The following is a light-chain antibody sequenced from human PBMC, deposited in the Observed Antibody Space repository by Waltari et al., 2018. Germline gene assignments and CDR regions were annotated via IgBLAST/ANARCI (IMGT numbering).Light chain of an antibody. CDR2: DVN. CDR3: SSCTTTNTYV. CDR1: SRDVGGANY. J-gene: IGLJ1*01. V-gene: IGLV2-14*03. Sequence: QSALPQPASVSGSPRQSITISCTGTSRDVGGANYVSWYQHHPGDAPKLMIYDVNTRPSWVSNLFSGSTSGNTASLTISGLQAEDEADYYCSSCTTTNTYVFGTGTKVTVV.